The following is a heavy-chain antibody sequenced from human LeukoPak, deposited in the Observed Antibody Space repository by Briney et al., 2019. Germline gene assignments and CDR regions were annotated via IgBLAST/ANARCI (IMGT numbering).Heavy chain of an antibody. J-gene: IGHJ4*02. CDR1: GFPFTSFS. CDR2: IDDTSTNI. D-gene: IGHD2-21*02. Sequence: PGGSLRLSCAASGFPFTSFSMNWVRQAPGKGLEWVSSIDDTSTNIYYADSVKGRFTISRDNAKNSLYLQMNSLRAEDTAVYYCARGVNVVVTALGQDYFDYWGQGTLVTVSS. V-gene: IGHV3-21*01. CDR3: ARGVNVVVTALGQDYFDY.